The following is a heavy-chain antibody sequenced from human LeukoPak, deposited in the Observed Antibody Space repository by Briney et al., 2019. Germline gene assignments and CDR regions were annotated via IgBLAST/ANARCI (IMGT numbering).Heavy chain of an antibody. CDR1: GYRFTSYW. CDR3: ARRGLLMESPTDV. V-gene: IGHV5-51*01. Sequence: GESLKMSCNSSGYRFTSYWIGWVRQMPGKGLEWMGIIYPGDSDTSDSPSFQGQVTVSADKSISTAYLQWSSLKASDTPIYYCARRGLLMESPTDVWGQGTTVTVYS. CDR2: IYPGDSDT. J-gene: IGHJ6*02. D-gene: IGHD3-9*01.